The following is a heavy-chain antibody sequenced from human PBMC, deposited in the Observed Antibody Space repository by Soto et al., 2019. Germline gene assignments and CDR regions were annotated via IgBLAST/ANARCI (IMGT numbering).Heavy chain of an antibody. D-gene: IGHD2-15*01. CDR2: IIPIFSTP. CDR1: GGTFGNSA. J-gene: IGHJ6*02. V-gene: IGHV1-69*12. Sequence: QVQLVQSGAEVKKPGSSVTVSCKASGGTFGNSAISWVRQAPGQGLEWMGGIIPIFSTPDYAQKFQGRVTITADESTTTAYMELTRLTSEDTAVYYCARDKDRQQLGRNSYFGIDVWGQGTTVTVSS. CDR3: ARDKDRQQLGRNSYFGIDV.